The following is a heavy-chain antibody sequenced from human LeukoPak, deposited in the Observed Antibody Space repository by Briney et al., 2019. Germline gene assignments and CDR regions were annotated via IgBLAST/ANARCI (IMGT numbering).Heavy chain of an antibody. J-gene: IGHJ4*02. V-gene: IGHV1-8*01. D-gene: IGHD2-15*01. CDR3: ARGASGSYCSGGSCPYFDY. CDR1: GYTFTSYD. CDR2: GNPNSGHT. Sequence: GASVKVSCKASGYTFTSYDINWVRQAPGQGLEWMGLGNPNSGHTGYAQKFHGRVTMTRNTSISTAYMALSSLRSEDTSVYYGARGASGSYCSGGSCPYFDYWGQGTLVSVSS.